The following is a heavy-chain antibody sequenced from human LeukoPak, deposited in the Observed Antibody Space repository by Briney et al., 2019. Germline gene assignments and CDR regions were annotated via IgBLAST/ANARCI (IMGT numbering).Heavy chain of an antibody. CDR2: FDPEDGET. Sequence: ASVKVSCKVSGYTLTELSMHWVRQAPGKGLEWMGGFDPEDGETIYAQKFQGRVTMTEDTFTDTAYMELSSLRSEDTAVYYCARVIVLMVYANKALPLFFDYWGQGTLVTVSS. D-gene: IGHD2-8*01. CDR1: GYTLTELS. J-gene: IGHJ4*02. V-gene: IGHV1-24*01. CDR3: ARVIVLMVYANKALPLFFDY.